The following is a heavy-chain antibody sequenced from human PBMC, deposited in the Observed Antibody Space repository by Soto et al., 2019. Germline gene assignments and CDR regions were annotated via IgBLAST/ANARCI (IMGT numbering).Heavy chain of an antibody. D-gene: IGHD5-12*01. V-gene: IGHV1-69*13. Sequence: GASVKVSCKASGGTFSSYAISWVRQAPGQGLEWMGGIIPIFGTANYAQKFQGRVTITADESTSTAYMELSSLRSEDTAVYYCARDLVSGYAPAVRDYYYGMDVWGQGTTVTVSS. CDR3: ARDLVSGYAPAVRDYYYGMDV. J-gene: IGHJ6*02. CDR1: GGTFSSYA. CDR2: IIPIFGTA.